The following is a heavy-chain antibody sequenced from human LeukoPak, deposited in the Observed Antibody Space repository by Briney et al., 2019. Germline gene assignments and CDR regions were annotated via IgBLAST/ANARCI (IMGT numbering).Heavy chain of an antibody. D-gene: IGHD3-10*01. CDR1: GYSISSGYY. J-gene: IGHJ4*02. CDR3: AREDTGYGSGLDY. CDR2: IYHSGST. Sequence: PSETLSLTCTVSGYSISSGYYWGWIRQPPGKGLEWIGSIYHSGSTYYNPSLKSRVTISVDTSKNQFSLKLSSVTAADTAVYYCAREDTGYGSGLDYWGQGTLVTVSS. V-gene: IGHV4-38-2*02.